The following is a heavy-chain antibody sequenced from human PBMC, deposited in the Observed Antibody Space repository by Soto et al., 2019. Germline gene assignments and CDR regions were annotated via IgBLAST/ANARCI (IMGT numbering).Heavy chain of an antibody. D-gene: IGHD2-2*01. J-gene: IGHJ6*02. CDR3: AKQLGCISTSCYERGLNYYYYGMDV. Sequence: GSLRLSCAASGFTFSTYSMNWVRQAPGKGLEWVSSISSSSSYIYYADSVKGRFTISRDNAKNSLYLQMNSLRAEDTAVYYCAKQLGCISTSCYERGLNYYYYGMDVWGQGTTVTVSS. V-gene: IGHV3-21*01. CDR1: GFTFSTYS. CDR2: ISSSSSYI.